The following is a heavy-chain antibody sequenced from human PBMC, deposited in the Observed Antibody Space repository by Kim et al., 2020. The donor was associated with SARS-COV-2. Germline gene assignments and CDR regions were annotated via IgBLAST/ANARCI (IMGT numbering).Heavy chain of an antibody. CDR3: ARGYRYGLDY. V-gene: IGHV6-1*01. CDR2: TYYRSKWNN. Sequence: SQTLSLTCAISGDSVSSNIVGWHWIRQTPSRGLEWLGRTYYRSKWNNDYAVSVKSRMTINTDTSKNQFSLQLNSVIPEDTAVYYCARGYRYGLDYWGQGTLVTVSS. J-gene: IGHJ4*02. D-gene: IGHD5-18*01. CDR1: GDSVSSNIVG.